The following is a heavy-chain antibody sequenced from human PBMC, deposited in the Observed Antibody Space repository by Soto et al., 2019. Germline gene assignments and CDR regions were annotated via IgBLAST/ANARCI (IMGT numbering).Heavy chain of an antibody. CDR3: ARSRRGAVGTFEL. CDR2: IYNSGLI. V-gene: IGHV4-31*03. CDR1: GASVSSGGYY. D-gene: IGHD3-3*02. J-gene: IGHJ4*02. Sequence: SETLSLTCTVSGASVSSGGYYWSWIRQHPEKGLEWIGYIYNSGLISYNPSLMSRIVVSRDTSRNQLSLKGTSVTAADTAVYFCARSRRGAVGTFELWEQGTPVTGSS.